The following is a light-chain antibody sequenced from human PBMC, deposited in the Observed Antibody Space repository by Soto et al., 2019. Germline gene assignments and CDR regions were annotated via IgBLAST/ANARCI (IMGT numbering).Light chain of an antibody. V-gene: IGKV1-9*01. CDR3: QHYNSYSEA. J-gene: IGKJ1*01. CDR1: QGISSY. CDR2: DAS. Sequence: IQLTQSPSSLSASVGDRVTITCLASQGISSYLGWYQQKPGKAPNLLIYDASTLHSGVPSRFSGGGSGTGFTLTISSLQPEDFATYYCQHYNSYSEAFGQGTKVDI.